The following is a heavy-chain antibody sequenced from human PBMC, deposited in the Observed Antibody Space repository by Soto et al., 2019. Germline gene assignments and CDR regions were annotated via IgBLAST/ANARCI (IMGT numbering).Heavy chain of an antibody. V-gene: IGHV3-21*01. D-gene: IGHD3-22*01. Sequence: EVQLVESGGGLVKPGGSLRLSCAASGFTFSNFAMNWVRQAPGKGLEWVSSISGSGDSTLYADSVKGRFTVVRDNAKNSLFLQMNSLRAEDTAVYYXXXXXYNSVGXXAFDYWGQGILVTVSS. CDR2: ISGSGDST. CDR3: XXXXYNSVGXXAFDY. J-gene: IGHJ4*01. CDR1: GFTFSNFA.